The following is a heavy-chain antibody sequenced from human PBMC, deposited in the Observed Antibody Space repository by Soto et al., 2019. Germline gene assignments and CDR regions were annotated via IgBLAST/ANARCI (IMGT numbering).Heavy chain of an antibody. CDR2: IWYDGSNR. CDR1: GFTFSSYG. J-gene: IGHJ6*02. CDR3: ARGKETYYYYGMDV. V-gene: IGHV3-33*01. Sequence: ALRLSCAASGFTFSSYGMHWVRQAPGKGLEWVAVIWYDGSNRYYADSVKGRFTISRDNSKNTLYLQMNSLRAEDTAVYYCARGKETYYYYGMDVWGQGTTVTVSS.